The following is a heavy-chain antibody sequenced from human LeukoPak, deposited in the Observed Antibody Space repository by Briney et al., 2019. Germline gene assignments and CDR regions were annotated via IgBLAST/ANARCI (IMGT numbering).Heavy chain of an antibody. D-gene: IGHD3-10*01. V-gene: IGHV1-18*01. CDR2: ISAYNGNT. CDR3: ARAGYLWFGELLSNWFDP. CDR1: GYTFTSYG. Sequence: ASVKVSCKASGYTFTSYGISWVRQAPGQGLEWMGWISAYNGNTNYAQKLQGRVTMTTDTSTSTAYMELRSLRSDDTAAYYCARAGYLWFGELLSNWFDPWGQGTLVTVSS. J-gene: IGHJ5*02.